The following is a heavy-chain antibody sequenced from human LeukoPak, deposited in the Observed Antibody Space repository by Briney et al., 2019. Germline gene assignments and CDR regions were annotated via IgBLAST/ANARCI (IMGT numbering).Heavy chain of an antibody. D-gene: IGHD6-13*01. CDR2: ISSSSSYI. CDR3: ARALGGGSWYVSYYYYYYMDV. J-gene: IGHJ6*03. CDR1: GFTFSSFA. Sequence: GGCLRLSCAASGFTFSSFAMHWVRQAPGKGLEWGSSISSSSSYIYYADSVKGRFTISRDNAKNSLYLQMNSLRAEDTAVYYCARALGGGSWYVSYYYYYYMDVWGKGTTVTVSS. V-gene: IGHV3-21*01.